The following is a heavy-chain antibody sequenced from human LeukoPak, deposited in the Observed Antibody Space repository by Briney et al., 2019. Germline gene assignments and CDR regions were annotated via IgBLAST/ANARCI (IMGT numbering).Heavy chain of an antibody. CDR2: INPNSGGT. CDR1: GYTFTGYY. CDR3: ARGAYSYGWIDAFDI. Sequence: ASVKVSCKASGYTFTGYYMHWVRQAPGQGLEWMGRINPNSGGTNYAQKFQGRVTMTRDTSISTAYMELSRLRSDDTAGYYCARGAYSYGWIDAFDIWGQGTMVTVSS. J-gene: IGHJ3*02. D-gene: IGHD5-18*01. V-gene: IGHV1-2*06.